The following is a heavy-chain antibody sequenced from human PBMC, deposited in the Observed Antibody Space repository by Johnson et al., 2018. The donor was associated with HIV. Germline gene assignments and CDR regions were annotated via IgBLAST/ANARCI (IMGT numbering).Heavy chain of an antibody. CDR2: ISWNGGYT. CDR3: ARPGGGAPDAFDI. Sequence: VQLVESGGGVVQPGRSLRLSCAASGFTFDDYGMSWVRQAPGKGLEWVSGISWNGGYTTYADSVKGRFIISRDNAKNSLYLQMNSLRAEDTALDYCARPGGGAPDAFDIWGQGTMVTVSS. D-gene: IGHD3-10*01. CDR1: GFTFDDYG. V-gene: IGHV3-20*04. J-gene: IGHJ3*02.